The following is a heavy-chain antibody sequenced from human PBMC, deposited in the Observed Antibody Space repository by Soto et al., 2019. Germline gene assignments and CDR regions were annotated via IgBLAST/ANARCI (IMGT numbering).Heavy chain of an antibody. CDR1: GFTFSSYA. Sequence: PGGSLRLSCAASGFTFSSYAMHWVRQAPGKGLEWVSAISGGGGSTYYADSVKGRFTISRDNSKNTLYLQMNSLRAEDTAVYYCAKGHCSGGSCYAPGYAFDIWGQGTMVTVSS. CDR2: ISGGGGST. V-gene: IGHV3-23*01. D-gene: IGHD2-15*01. CDR3: AKGHCSGGSCYAPGYAFDI. J-gene: IGHJ3*02.